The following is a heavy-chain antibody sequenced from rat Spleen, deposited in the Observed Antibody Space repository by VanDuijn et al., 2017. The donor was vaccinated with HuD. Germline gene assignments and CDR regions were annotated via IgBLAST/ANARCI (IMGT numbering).Heavy chain of an antibody. CDR2: ISYDDRST. CDR1: GFTFSDYG. Sequence: EVQLVESGGGLVQPGRSLKLSCAASGFTFSDYGVAWVRQALTKGLEWVATISYDDRSTYYRDSVKGRFTISRDNTKNTLYLQMDKLRSEDTATYYCARAGYLRDWYFDFWGPGTMVTVSS. D-gene: IGHD2-2*01. J-gene: IGHJ1*01. V-gene: IGHV5-29*01. CDR3: ARAGYLRDWYFDF.